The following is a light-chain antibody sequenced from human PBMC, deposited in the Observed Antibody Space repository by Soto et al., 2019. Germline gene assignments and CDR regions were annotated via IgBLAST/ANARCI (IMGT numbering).Light chain of an antibody. CDR1: SSDVGGYNY. CDR2: DVS. CDR3: SSYTSSRTLV. V-gene: IGLV2-14*01. J-gene: IGLJ1*01. Sequence: QSVLTQPASVSGSPGQSITISCTGTSSDVGGYNYVSWYQQHPGKVPKLMIYDVSDRPSGVSSRFSGSKAGNTAPLTISGLQAEDEADYYCSSYTSSRTLVFGTGTKVTVL.